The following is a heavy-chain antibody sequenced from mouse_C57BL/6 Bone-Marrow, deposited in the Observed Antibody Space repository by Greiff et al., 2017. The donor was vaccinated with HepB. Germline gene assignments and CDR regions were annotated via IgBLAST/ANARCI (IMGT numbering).Heavy chain of an antibody. CDR1: GFSLTSYA. Sequence: QVQLKQSGPGLVAPSQSLSITCTVSGFSLTSYAISWVRQPPGKGLEWLGVIWTGGGTNYNSALKSRLSISKDNSKSQVFLKMNSLHTDDTARYYCARDDYDVPYYFDYWGQGTTLTVSS. D-gene: IGHD2-4*01. V-gene: IGHV2-9-1*01. J-gene: IGHJ2*01. CDR2: IWTGGGT. CDR3: ARDDYDVPYYFDY.